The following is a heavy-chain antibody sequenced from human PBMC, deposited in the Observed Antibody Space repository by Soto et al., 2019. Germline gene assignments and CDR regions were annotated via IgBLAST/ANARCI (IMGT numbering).Heavy chain of an antibody. D-gene: IGHD3-3*01. J-gene: IGHJ5*01. V-gene: IGHV1-69*01. Sequence: QVQLVQSGAEVKEPGSSVKVSCKASGGTFSSYSISWVRQAPGQGLEWMGGIIPILGTVQYAQMFQGRLTIPADESTSTAYMALSRLKSDDTAVYYCATRVSISGVVISWFDPWGRGTLVTVSS. CDR1: GGTFSSYS. CDR3: ATRVSISGVVISWFDP. CDR2: IIPILGTV.